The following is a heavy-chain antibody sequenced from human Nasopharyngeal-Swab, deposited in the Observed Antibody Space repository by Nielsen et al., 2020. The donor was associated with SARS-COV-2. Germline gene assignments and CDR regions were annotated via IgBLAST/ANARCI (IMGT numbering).Heavy chain of an antibody. D-gene: IGHD2-21*02. CDR1: GFPFRNHY. Sequence: GESLKISCAASGFPFRNHYITWVRQPPGKGPEWVANVRQDAREQFYADSVKGRFIISRDNAKNTVSLQMNSLRREDTAVYYCARESVVTGMDDATDIWGQGTMVTVS. V-gene: IGHV3-7*04. CDR2: VRQDAREQ. J-gene: IGHJ3*02. CDR3: ARESVVTGMDDATDI.